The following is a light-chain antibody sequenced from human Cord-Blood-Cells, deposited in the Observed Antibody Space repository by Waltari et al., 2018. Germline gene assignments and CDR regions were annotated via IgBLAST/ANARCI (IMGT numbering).Light chain of an antibody. CDR2: AAS. V-gene: IGKV1D-8*03. CDR3: QQYYSFPYT. J-gene: IGKJ2*01. Sequence: VIWMTQSPSLLSASTGDRVTITCRTSQSISSYLDWYQQKPGKAPELLIYAASTLQSGVPSRFSGSGSGTDFTLTISCLQSEDFATYYCQQYYSFPYTFGQGTKLEIK. CDR1: QSISSY.